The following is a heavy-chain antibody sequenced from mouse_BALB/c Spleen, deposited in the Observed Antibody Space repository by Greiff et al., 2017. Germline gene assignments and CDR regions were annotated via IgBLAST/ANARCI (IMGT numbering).Heavy chain of an antibody. CDR1: GFSLTSYG. CDR3: ARNTAHYYGSYAMDY. J-gene: IGHJ4*01. Sequence: VHLVESGPGLVQPSQSLSITCTVSGFSLTSYGVHWVRQSPGKGLEWLGVIWSGGSTDYNAAFISRLSISKDNSKSQVFFKMNSLQANDTAIYYCARNTAHYYGSYAMDYWGQGTSVTVSS. D-gene: IGHD1-2*01. V-gene: IGHV2-2*02. CDR2: IWSGGST.